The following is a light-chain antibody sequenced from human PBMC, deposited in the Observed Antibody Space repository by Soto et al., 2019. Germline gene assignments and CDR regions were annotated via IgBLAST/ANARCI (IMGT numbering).Light chain of an antibody. J-gene: IGKJ2*01. Sequence: ETVMTQSPATLSVSPGEGATLSCRASQSVNSDLAWYQQKPGQAPRLLIYGASTRDTGISTRFSGSGSGTEFTLTISSLQSEDFAVYYCQQYNSYYTFGQGTKLEIK. CDR3: QQYNSYYT. CDR2: GAS. CDR1: QSVNSD. V-gene: IGKV3-15*01.